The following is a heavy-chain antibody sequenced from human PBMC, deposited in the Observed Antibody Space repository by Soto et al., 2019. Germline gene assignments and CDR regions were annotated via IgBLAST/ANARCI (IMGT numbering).Heavy chain of an antibody. CDR1: GYTFTSYG. D-gene: IGHD4-17*01. CDR3: ARVSGTVLYGQLDY. J-gene: IGHJ4*02. V-gene: IGHV1-18*01. Sequence: ASVKVSCKASGYTFTSYGISWVRRAPGQGLEWMGWISAYNGNTNYAQKLQGRVTMTTDTSTSTAYMELRSLRSDDTAVYYCARVSGTVLYGQLDYWGQGTLVTVSS. CDR2: ISAYNGNT.